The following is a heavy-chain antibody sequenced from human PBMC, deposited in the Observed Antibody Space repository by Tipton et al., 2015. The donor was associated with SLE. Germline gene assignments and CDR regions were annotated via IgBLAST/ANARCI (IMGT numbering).Heavy chain of an antibody. CDR2: IYHSGST. V-gene: IGHV4-59*01. J-gene: IGHJ4*02. CDR1: GGSISSYY. Sequence: TLSLTCTVSGGSISSYYWSWIRQPPGKGLEWIGYIYHSGSTNYNPSLKSRVTISVDTSKNQFSLKLSSVTAADTAVYYCAKGNRGYSYGSPFDYWGQGTLVTVSS. D-gene: IGHD5-18*01. CDR3: AKGNRGYSYGSPFDY.